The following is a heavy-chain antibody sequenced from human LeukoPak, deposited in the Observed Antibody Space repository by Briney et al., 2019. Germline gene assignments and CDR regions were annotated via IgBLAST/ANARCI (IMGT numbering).Heavy chain of an antibody. CDR3: AREAEDAFDI. CDR2: ISSSGSTI. CDR1: GFTFSSYA. Sequence: GGSLRLSCAASGFTFSSYAMSWVRQAPGKGLEWVSYISSSGSTIYYADSVKGRFTISRDNAKNSLYLQTNSLRAEDTAVYYCAREAEDAFDIWGQGTMVTVSS. J-gene: IGHJ3*02. V-gene: IGHV3-48*04. D-gene: IGHD6-13*01.